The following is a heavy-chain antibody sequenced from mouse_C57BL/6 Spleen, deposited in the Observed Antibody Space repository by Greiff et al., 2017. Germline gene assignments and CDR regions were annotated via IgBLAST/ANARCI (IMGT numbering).Heavy chain of an antibody. CDR1: GYTFTDYE. Sequence: QVHVKQSGAELVRPGASVTLSCKASGYTFTDYEMHWVKQTPVHGLEWIGAIDPETGGTAYNQKFKGKAILTADKSSSTAYMELRSLTSEDSAVYYCTRSVYAMDYWGQGTSVTVSS. V-gene: IGHV1-15*01. CDR3: TRSVYAMDY. CDR2: IDPETGGT. J-gene: IGHJ4*01.